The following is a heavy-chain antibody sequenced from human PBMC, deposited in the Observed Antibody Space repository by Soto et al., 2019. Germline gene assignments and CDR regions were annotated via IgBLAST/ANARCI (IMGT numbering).Heavy chain of an antibody. J-gene: IGHJ4*02. CDR2: IWYDGSNK. CDR3: AVGVDYFDY. CDR1: GFTFSSYG. Sequence: PGGSLRLSCAASGFTFSSYGMHWVRQAPGKGLEWVAVIWYDGSNKYYADSVKGRFTISRDNSKNTLYPQMNSLRAEDTAVYYCAVGVDYFDYWGQGTLVTVSS. D-gene: IGHD3-10*01. V-gene: IGHV3-33*01.